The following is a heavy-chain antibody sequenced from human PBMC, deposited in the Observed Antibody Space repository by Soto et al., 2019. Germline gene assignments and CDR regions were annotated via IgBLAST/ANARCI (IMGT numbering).Heavy chain of an antibody. CDR3: TIEYYYGSGSYPNDAFDI. Sequence: EVQLVESGGGLVKPGGSLRLSCAASGFTFSNAWMSWVRQAPGKGLEWVGRIKSKTDGGTTDYAAPVKGRFTISRDDSKSTLELQMNSLKTEDTAVYYCTIEYYYGSGSYPNDAFDIWGQGTMVTVSS. CDR2: IKSKTDGGTT. D-gene: IGHD3-10*01. CDR1: GFTFSNAW. V-gene: IGHV3-15*01. J-gene: IGHJ3*02.